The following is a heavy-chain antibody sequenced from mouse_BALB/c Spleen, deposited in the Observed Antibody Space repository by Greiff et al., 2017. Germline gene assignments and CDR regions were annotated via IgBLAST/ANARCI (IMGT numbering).Heavy chain of an antibody. CDR2: IYPGDGDT. CDR1: GYTFTSYW. J-gene: IGHJ3*01. V-gene: IGHV1-87*01. D-gene: IGHD1-1*01. Sequence: VQLQQSGAELARPGASVKLSCKASGYTFTSYWMQWVKQRPGQGLEWIGAIYPGDGDTRYTQKFKGKATLTADKSSSTAYMQLSSLASEDSAVYYCARIDYGSSSFAYWGQGTLVTVSA. CDR3: ARIDYGSSSFAY.